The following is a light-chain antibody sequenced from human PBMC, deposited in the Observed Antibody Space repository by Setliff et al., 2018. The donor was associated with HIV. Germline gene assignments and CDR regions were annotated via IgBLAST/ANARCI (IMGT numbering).Light chain of an antibody. CDR3: SSYTSSSTRV. CDR2: DVS. J-gene: IGLJ1*01. Sequence: QPALTQPASVSGSPGQSITISCTGTSSDVGGYNYVSWYQQHPGKAPKLMIYDVSKRPSGVSNRFSGSKSGNTASLTISGLQAEDEADYYCSSYTSSSTRVFGTGTKVTV. CDR1: SSDVGGYNY. V-gene: IGLV2-14*01.